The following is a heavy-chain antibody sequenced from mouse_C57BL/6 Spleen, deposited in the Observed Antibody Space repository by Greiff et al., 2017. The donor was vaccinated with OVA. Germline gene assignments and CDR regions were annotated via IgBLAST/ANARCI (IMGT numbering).Heavy chain of an antibody. V-gene: IGHV2-9-1*01. CDR3: ARDYGSSYHYAMDY. J-gene: IGHJ4*01. Sequence: VKVVESGPGLVAPSQSLSITCTVSGFSLTSYAISWVRQPPGKGLEWLGVIWTGGGTNYNSALKSRLSISKDNSKSQVFLKMNSLQTDDTARYYCARDYGSSYHYAMDYWGQGTSVTVSS. CDR1: GFSLTSYA. CDR2: IWTGGGT. D-gene: IGHD1-1*01.